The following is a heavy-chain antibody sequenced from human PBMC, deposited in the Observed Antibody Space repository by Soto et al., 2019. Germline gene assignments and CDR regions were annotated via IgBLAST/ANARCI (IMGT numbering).Heavy chain of an antibody. CDR1: GGTFSSYA. CDR2: IIPIFGTA. CDR3: ARGRAAAGPNYYYYYGMDV. Sequence: SVKVSCKASGGTFSSYAISWVRQAPGQGLEWMGGIIPIFGTANYAQKFQGRVTITADKTTSTAYMELSSLRSEDTAVYYCARGRAAAGPNYYYYYGMDVWGQGTTVTVSS. J-gene: IGHJ6*02. V-gene: IGHV1-69*06. D-gene: IGHD6-13*01.